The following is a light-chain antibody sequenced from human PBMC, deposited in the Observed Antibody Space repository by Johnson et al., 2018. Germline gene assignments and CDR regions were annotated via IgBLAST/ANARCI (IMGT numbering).Light chain of an antibody. CDR3: GTWDSSLSAGNV. J-gene: IGLJ1*01. Sequence: QSVLTQPPSVSAAPGQKVTISCSGSSSNIGNNYVSWYQQLPRTAPKLLIYENNKRPSGIPDRFSGSKSGTSATLGITGLQTGDEADYYCGTWDSSLSAGNVFGTGTKVSGL. CDR2: ENN. CDR1: SSNIGNNY. V-gene: IGLV1-51*02.